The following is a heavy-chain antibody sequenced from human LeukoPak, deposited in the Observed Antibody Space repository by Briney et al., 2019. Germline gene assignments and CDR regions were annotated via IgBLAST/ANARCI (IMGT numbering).Heavy chain of an antibody. CDR2: ISYDGSNK. J-gene: IGHJ4*02. D-gene: IGHD2-2*01. Sequence: GRSLRLSCAASGFTFSSYAMHWVRQAPGKGLEWVAVISYDGSNKYYADSVKGRFTISRDNSKNTLYLQMNSLRAEDTAVYYCAKAHIVVVPAAPRGFDYWGQGTLVTVSS. V-gene: IGHV3-30-3*01. CDR1: GFTFSSYA. CDR3: AKAHIVVVPAAPRGFDY.